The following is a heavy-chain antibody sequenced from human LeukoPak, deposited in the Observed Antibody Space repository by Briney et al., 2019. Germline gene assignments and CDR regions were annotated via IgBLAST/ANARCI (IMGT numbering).Heavy chain of an antibody. V-gene: IGHV4-30-2*01. CDR2: IYHSGST. Sequence: SETLSLTCTVSGGSISSGGYYWSWIRQPPGKGLEWIGYIYHSGSTYYNPSLKSRVTISVDRSKNQFSLKLSSVTAADTAVYYCARGHKWELLPFDYWGQGTLVTVSS. CDR3: ARGHKWELLPFDY. D-gene: IGHD1-26*01. CDR1: GGSISSGGYY. J-gene: IGHJ4*02.